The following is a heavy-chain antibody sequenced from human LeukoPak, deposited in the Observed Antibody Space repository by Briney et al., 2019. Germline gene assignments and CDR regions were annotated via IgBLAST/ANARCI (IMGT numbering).Heavy chain of an antibody. D-gene: IGHD6-13*01. CDR2: IYGGDST. CDR3: ARHTSSWYYFDY. CDR1: GFTVSSNY. Sequence: PGGSLRLSCAASGFTVSSNYMSWVRQAPGKGLEWVSLIYGGDSTYYADSVKGRFTISRDNSKNTLYLQMNSLRAEDTAVYYCARHTSSWYYFDYWGQGTLVTVSS. J-gene: IGHJ4*02. V-gene: IGHV3-66*04.